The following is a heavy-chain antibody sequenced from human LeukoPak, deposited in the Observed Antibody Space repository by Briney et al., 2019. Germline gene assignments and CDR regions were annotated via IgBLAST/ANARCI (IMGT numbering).Heavy chain of an antibody. Sequence: ASVKVSCKASGYTFTSYDINWVRQATGQGLEWMGWMNPNSGNTGYTQKFQGRVTITRNTSISTAYMELSSLRSEDTAVYYCARSLTPYDFWSGYGLDYFDYWGQGTLVTVSS. D-gene: IGHD3-3*01. CDR1: GYTFTSYD. J-gene: IGHJ4*02. CDR3: ARSLTPYDFWSGYGLDYFDY. CDR2: MNPNSGNT. V-gene: IGHV1-8*03.